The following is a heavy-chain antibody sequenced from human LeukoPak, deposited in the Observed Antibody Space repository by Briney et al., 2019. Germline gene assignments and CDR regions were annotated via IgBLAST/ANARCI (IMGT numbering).Heavy chain of an antibody. CDR3: TVYYDSSGYFDY. J-gene: IGHJ4*02. Sequence: GGSLRLSCAASGFTVSSNYMSWVRQAPGKGLEWVSVIYSGGSTYYADSVKGRFTISRDNSKNTLYLQMNSLRAEDTAVYYCTVYYDSSGYFDYWGQGTLVTVSS. CDR1: GFTVSSNY. CDR2: IYSGGST. V-gene: IGHV3-53*01. D-gene: IGHD3-22*01.